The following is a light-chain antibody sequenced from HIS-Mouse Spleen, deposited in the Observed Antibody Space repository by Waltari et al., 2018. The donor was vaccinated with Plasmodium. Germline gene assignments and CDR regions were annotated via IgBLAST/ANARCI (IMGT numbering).Light chain of an antibody. CDR1: QSFSSSY. Sequence: EIVLTQSPGTLSLSPGERATLSCRASQSFSSSYLAWYQQKPGQAPRLLIYGPSSRATGIPDRFSGSGSGTDFTLTISRLEPEDFAVYYCQQYGSSPYTFGQGTKLEIK. CDR3: QQYGSSPYT. V-gene: IGKV3-20*01. J-gene: IGKJ2*01. CDR2: GPS.